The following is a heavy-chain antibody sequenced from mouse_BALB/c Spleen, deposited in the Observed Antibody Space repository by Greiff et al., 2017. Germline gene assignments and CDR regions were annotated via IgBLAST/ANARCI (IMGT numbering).Heavy chain of an antibody. CDR2: IDPANGNT. Sequence: EVQLQQSGAELVKPGASVKLSCTASGFNIKDTYMHWVKQRPEQGLEWIGRIDPANGNTKYDPKFQGKATITADTSSNTAYLQHSSLTSEDTAVYYCAPPGYWYFDVWGAGTTVTVSS. CDR1: GFNIKDTY. J-gene: IGHJ1*01. V-gene: IGHV14-3*02. CDR3: APPGYWYFDV.